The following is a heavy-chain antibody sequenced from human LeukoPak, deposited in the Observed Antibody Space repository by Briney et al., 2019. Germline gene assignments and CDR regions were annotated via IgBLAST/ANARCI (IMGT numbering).Heavy chain of an antibody. Sequence: PGGSLRLSCAASGFTFSRFAMSWVRQAPGKGLEWVSAISGSGGSTYYADSVKGRFTISRDNSKNTLYLQMNSLRAEDTAVYFCARDPGVTTYYFDSWGQGTLVTVSS. CDR1: GFTFSRFA. CDR2: ISGSGGST. V-gene: IGHV3-23*01. CDR3: ARDPGVTTYYFDS. J-gene: IGHJ4*02. D-gene: IGHD4-17*01.